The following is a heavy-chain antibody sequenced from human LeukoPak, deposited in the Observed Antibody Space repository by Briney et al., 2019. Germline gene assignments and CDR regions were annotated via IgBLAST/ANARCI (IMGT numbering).Heavy chain of an antibody. CDR1: GYTFTSYG. J-gene: IGHJ4*02. Sequence: ASVKVSFKASGYTFTSYGISWVRQAPGQGLEWMGWISAYNGNTNYAQKLQGRVTMTTDTSTSTAYMEPRSLRSDDTAVYYCARVPERGNREDWGQGTLSPSPQ. D-gene: IGHD4-23*01. CDR2: ISAYNGNT. CDR3: ARVPERGNRED. V-gene: IGHV1-18*01.